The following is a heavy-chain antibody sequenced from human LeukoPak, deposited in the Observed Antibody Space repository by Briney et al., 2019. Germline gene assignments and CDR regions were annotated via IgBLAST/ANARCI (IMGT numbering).Heavy chain of an antibody. CDR2: IYHSGST. CDR3: ATLGYCSGGSCRGLFDY. J-gene: IGHJ4*02. D-gene: IGHD2-15*01. Sequence: SETLSLTCTVSGYSISSGYYWGWIRQPPGKGLEWIGSIYHSGSTYYNPSLKGRVTISVDTSKNQFSLKLSSVTAADTAVYYCATLGYCSGGSCRGLFDYWGQGTLVTVSS. V-gene: IGHV4-38-2*02. CDR1: GYSISSGYY.